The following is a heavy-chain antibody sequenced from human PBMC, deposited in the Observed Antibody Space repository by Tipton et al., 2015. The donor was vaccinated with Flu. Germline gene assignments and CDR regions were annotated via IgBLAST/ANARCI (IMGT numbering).Heavy chain of an antibody. CDR1: GGSFSGYY. CDR2: INHSGST. Sequence: TLPLTCAVYGGSFSGYYWSWIRQPPGKGLEWIGEINHSGSTNYNPSLKSRVTISVDTSKNQFSLKLSSVTAADTAVYYCAREVRFLEHYYGMDVWGQGTTVTVSS. V-gene: IGHV4-34*01. D-gene: IGHD3-3*01. CDR3: AREVRFLEHYYGMDV. J-gene: IGHJ6*02.